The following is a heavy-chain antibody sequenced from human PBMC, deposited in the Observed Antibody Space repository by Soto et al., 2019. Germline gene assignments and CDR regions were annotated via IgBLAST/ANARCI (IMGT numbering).Heavy chain of an antibody. D-gene: IGHD2-2*01. CDR3: ASGSGRYQLLMEAFDI. J-gene: IGHJ3*02. CDR1: GFTFSSYA. Sequence: GGSLRLSCAASGFTFSSYAMSWVRQAPGKGLEWVSAISGSGGSTYYADSVKGRFTISRDNSKNTLYLQMNSLRAEDTAVYYCASGSGRYQLLMEAFDIWGQGTMVTVSS. CDR2: ISGSGGST. V-gene: IGHV3-23*01.